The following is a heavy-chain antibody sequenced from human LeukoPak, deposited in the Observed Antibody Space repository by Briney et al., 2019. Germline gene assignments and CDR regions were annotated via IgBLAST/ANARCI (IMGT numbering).Heavy chain of an antibody. CDR1: GFTFSTYS. J-gene: IGHJ4*02. Sequence: GGSLRLSCAASGFTFSTYSMNWVRQAPGKGLEWVSGISWNSGSIGYADSVKGRFTISRDNAKNSLYLQMNSLRAEDMALYYCAKGERSSSSTVVDYWGQGTLVTVSS. CDR3: AKGERSSSSTVVDY. CDR2: ISWNSGSI. D-gene: IGHD6-6*01. V-gene: IGHV3-9*03.